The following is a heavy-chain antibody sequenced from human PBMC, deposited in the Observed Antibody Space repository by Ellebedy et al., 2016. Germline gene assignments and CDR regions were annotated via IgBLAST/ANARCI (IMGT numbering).Heavy chain of an antibody. CDR2: IYYTGTT. CDR1: GGSISRYY. J-gene: IGHJ4*02. D-gene: IGHD3-10*01. V-gene: IGHV4-59*01. Sequence: SETLSLTCIVSGGSISRYYWSWIRQPPGRGLEWIGNIYYTGTTNYNTSLQSRVTISLDTSKNQFSLRLTSVTAADTAVYYCARKGGVSFGERPIDYWGQGTLVTVSS. CDR3: ARKGGVSFGERPIDY.